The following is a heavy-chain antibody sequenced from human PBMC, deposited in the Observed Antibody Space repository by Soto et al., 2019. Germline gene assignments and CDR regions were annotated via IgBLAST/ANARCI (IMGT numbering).Heavy chain of an antibody. CDR2: ISYDGNNK. Sequence: QVQLVESGGGVVQPGRSLRLSCAASGFTFSPYAMHWVRQAPGKGLEWVAVISYDGNNKHYADSVKGRLASSRDNSRNTLYLQMNSLRAEETAVYYCARARLDTPALDYWGQGTLVTVSS. CDR3: ARARLDTPALDY. V-gene: IGHV3-30*09. D-gene: IGHD2-2*01. J-gene: IGHJ4*02. CDR1: GFTFSPYA.